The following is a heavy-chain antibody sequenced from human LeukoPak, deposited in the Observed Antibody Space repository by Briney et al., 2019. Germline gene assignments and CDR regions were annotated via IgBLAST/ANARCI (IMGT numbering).Heavy chain of an antibody. Sequence: PGGSLRLSCAASGFTFSSYGMHWVRQAPGKGLEWVAVIWYDGSNKYYADSVKGRFTISRDNSKNTLYLQMNSLRAEDTAVYYCAKDLLITGTTLSYFDYWGQGTLVTVSS. CDR1: GFTFSSYG. CDR3: AKDLLITGTTLSYFDY. CDR2: IWYDGSNK. J-gene: IGHJ4*02. V-gene: IGHV3-33*06. D-gene: IGHD1-7*01.